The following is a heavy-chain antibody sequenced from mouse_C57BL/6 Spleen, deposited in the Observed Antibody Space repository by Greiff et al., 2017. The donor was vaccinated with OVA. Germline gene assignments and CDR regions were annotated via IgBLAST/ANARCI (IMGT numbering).Heavy chain of an antibody. J-gene: IGHJ1*03. V-gene: IGHV1-5*01. Sequence: EVKLQESGTVLARPGASVKMSCKTSGYTFTSYWMHWVKQRPGQGLEWIGAIYPGNSDTSYNQKFKGKAKLTAVTSASTAYMELSSLTNEDSAVYYCTRGIFFITTVVAHFDVWGTGTTVTVSS. CDR1: GYTFTSYW. CDR3: TRGIFFITTVVAHFDV. D-gene: IGHD1-1*01. CDR2: IYPGNSDT.